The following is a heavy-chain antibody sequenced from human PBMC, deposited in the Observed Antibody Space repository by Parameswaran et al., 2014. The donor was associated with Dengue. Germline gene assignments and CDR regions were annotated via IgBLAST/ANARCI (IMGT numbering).Heavy chain of an antibody. CDR3: ARGPLVGVYDSSGYYSRAYDP. V-gene: IGHV4-31*03. Sequence: LRLSCTVSGGSISSGGYYWSWIRQHPGKGLEWIGYIYYSGSTYYNPSLKSRVTISVDTSKNQFSLKLSSVTAADTAVYYCARGPLVGVYDSSGYYSRAYDPWGQGTLVTVSS. D-gene: IGHD3-22*01. CDR2: IYYSGST. J-gene: IGHJ5*02. CDR1: GGSISSGGYY.